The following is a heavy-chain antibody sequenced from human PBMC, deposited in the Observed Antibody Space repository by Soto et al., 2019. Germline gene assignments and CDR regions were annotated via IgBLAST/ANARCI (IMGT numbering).Heavy chain of an antibody. CDR2: IYWDDDR. CDR3: APRVPSSPSSDVGWFDS. CDR1: GFSLTKSGVG. D-gene: IGHD1-26*01. J-gene: IGHJ5*01. V-gene: IGHV2-5*02. Sequence: QITLKESGPTLVEPTQTLTLTCSFSGFSLTKSGVGVGWFRQAPGKALECLGIIYWDDDRRYNPSLKTRPTITNHPSNNHFVLTITYIEPVDTATYYCAPRVPSSPSSDVGWFDSWGHGTPVTVS.